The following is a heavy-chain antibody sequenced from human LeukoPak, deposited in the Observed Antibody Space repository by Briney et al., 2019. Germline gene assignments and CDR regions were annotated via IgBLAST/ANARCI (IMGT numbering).Heavy chain of an antibody. CDR1: GFTINYNY. CDR2: IYSGGRT. J-gene: IGHJ4*02. Sequence: GGSLRLSCAASGFTINYNYMSWVRQAPGKGLDWVSLIYSGGRTFYADSVKGRFTISRDNSKNTLFLQMNSLRAEDTAVYYCARDPGYTSGWYPAYYFNYWGQGTLVTVSS. D-gene: IGHD6-19*01. V-gene: IGHV3-66*01. CDR3: ARDPGYTSGWYPAYYFNY.